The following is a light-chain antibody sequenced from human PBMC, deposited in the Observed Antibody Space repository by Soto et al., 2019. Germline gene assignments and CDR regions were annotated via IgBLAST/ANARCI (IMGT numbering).Light chain of an antibody. J-gene: IGLJ3*02. Sequence: QSVLTQPPSASGSPGQSVTISCTGTSSDVGGYNYGSWYQQHKVKAPKLMTYEVSKRPSGVPDRFSGAKSGNTASLTVSGLQAEDEAAYYCSSYAGSNNLGVFGGGTKLTVL. CDR2: EVS. V-gene: IGLV2-8*01. CDR1: SSDVGGYNY. CDR3: SSYAGSNNLGV.